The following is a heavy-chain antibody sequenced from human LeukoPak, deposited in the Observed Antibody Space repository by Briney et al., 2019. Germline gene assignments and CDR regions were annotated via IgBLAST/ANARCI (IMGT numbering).Heavy chain of an antibody. Sequence: GGSLRLSCAASGFTVSSNYMSWVRQAPGEGLEWASVIYSGGNTYYADSVKGRFTISRDNSKNTLYLQMNSLRAEDTAMYYCARLGPYYFDYWGQGTLVTVSS. CDR1: GFTVSSNY. CDR2: IYSGGNT. J-gene: IGHJ4*02. V-gene: IGHV3-53*01. D-gene: IGHD3-16*01. CDR3: ARLGPYYFDY.